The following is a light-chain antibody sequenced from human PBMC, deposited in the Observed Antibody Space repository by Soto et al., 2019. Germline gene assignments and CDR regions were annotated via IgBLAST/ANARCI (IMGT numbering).Light chain of an antibody. V-gene: IGLV2-14*01. CDR2: EVN. CDR1: SSDIGGYNY. Sequence: QSVLTQPASVSGSPGQSITVSCTGTSSDIGGYNYVSWYQHHPGKAPQLIIYEVNLRPSGVSDRFSASKSGDTASLTISGLQAGDEADYYCCAFAYSRVVFGGGTKLTVL. CDR3: CAFAYSRVV. J-gene: IGLJ3*02.